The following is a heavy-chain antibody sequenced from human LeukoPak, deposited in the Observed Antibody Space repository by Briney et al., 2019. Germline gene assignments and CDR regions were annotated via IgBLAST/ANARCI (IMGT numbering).Heavy chain of an antibody. J-gene: IGHJ4*02. D-gene: IGHD3-3*01. Sequence: ASVKVSCKASGYTFTGYYMHWVRQAPGQGLEWMGWINPNSGGTIYAQKFQGRVTMTRDTSISTAYMELSRLRSDDTAVYYCARETYYDFWSGSLIDYWGQGTLVTVSS. V-gene: IGHV1-2*02. CDR3: ARETYYDFWSGSLIDY. CDR1: GYTFTGYY. CDR2: INPNSGGT.